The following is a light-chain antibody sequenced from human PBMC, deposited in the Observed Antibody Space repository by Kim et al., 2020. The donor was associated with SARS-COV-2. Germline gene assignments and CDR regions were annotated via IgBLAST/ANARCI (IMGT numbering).Light chain of an antibody. Sequence: QSALTQPASVSGSPGQSITISCTGTSSDVGTYNYVSWYQQHPGKVPKLMIYGVSNRPSGVSNRFSGSKSGNTASLTISGLQAEDEADYYCVSYTSRSTLDFGGGTQLTVL. V-gene: IGLV2-14*03. CDR1: SSDVGTYNY. CDR3: VSYTSRSTLD. J-gene: IGLJ2*01. CDR2: GVS.